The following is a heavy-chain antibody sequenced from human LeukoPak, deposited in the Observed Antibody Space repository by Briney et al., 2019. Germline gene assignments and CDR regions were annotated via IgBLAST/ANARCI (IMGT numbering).Heavy chain of an antibody. CDR3: ARTGGGNSGPFDY. D-gene: IGHD4-23*01. V-gene: IGHV3-53*01. J-gene: IGHJ4*02. Sequence: GGSLRLSCVASGIIVRNNYMTWVRQAPGKGLEWVSVIYNGGSIYYGDSVKGRFTISADNSRNMVYLQMNGLRAEDTAVYYCARTGGGNSGPFDYWGQGTLVTVSS. CDR2: IYNGGSI. CDR1: GIIVRNNY.